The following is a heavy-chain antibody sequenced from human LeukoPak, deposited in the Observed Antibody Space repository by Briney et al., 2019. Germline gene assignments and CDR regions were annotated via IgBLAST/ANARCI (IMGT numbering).Heavy chain of an antibody. CDR1: GGSIDSDY. D-gene: IGHD6-19*01. CDR2: VYYSGSA. CDR3: ARLSHTSGWYEVDY. V-gene: IGHV4-59*08. Sequence: SETLSLTCTVSGGSIDSDYWTWIRQSPGKGLEWVGYVYYSGSATYNPSLKSRVTISVETSKNQFSLSLNSVTAADTAVYYCARLSHTSGWYEVDYWGQGTLVTVSS. J-gene: IGHJ4*02.